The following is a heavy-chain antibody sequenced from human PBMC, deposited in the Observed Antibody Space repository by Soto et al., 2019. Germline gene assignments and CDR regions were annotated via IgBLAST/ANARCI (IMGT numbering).Heavy chain of an antibody. Sequence: GESLKISCKGSGYSFTSYWIGWVRQMPGKGLEWMGIIYPGDPDTRYSPSFHGQVTISADKSISTAYLQWSSLKASDTAMYYGARPCSSYYHGMGVCGRQTRVTVSS. CDR3: ARPCSSYYHGMGV. V-gene: IGHV5-51*01. D-gene: IGHD6-13*01. J-gene: IGHJ6*04. CDR1: GYSFTSYW. CDR2: IYPGDPDT.